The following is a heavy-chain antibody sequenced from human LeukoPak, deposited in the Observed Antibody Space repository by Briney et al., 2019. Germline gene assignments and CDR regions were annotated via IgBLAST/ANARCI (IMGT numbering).Heavy chain of an antibody. D-gene: IGHD2-15*01. CDR2: INPHSGGT. CDR1: GCTFTGYY. V-gene: IGHV1-2*02. CDR3: ARGCCSGGSCLDY. Sequence: ASVKVSCKASGCTFTGYYMHWVRLAPGQGLEWMGWINPHSGGTKYAQKFQGRVTMTRDTSISTAYMEVSRLRSDDTAVYYCARGCCSGGSCLDYWGQGTLVTVSS. J-gene: IGHJ4*02.